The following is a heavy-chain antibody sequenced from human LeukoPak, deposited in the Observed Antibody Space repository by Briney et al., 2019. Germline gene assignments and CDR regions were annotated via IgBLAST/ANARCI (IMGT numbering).Heavy chain of an antibody. CDR3: ARGHPAMVRGAYYYYYYMDV. CDR1: GGSFSGYY. CDR2: INHSGST. D-gene: IGHD3-10*01. Sequence: SETLSLTCAVYGGSFSGYYWSWIRQPPGKGLEWIGEINHSGSTNYNPSLKSRVTISVDTSKNQFSLKLSSVTAADTAVYYCARGHPAMVRGAYYYYYYMDVLGKGTTVTVSS. V-gene: IGHV4-34*01. J-gene: IGHJ6*03.